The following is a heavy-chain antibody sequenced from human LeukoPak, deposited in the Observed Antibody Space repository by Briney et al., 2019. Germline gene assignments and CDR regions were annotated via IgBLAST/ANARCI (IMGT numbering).Heavy chain of an antibody. Sequence: KSSETLSLTCAVYGGSFSGYYWSWIRQPPGKGLEWIGEVNHSGSTNYNPSLKSRVTISVDTSKNQFSLKLSSVTAADTAVYYCARGGFDGYSCGRIDYWGQGTLVTVSS. CDR2: VNHSGST. V-gene: IGHV4-34*01. J-gene: IGHJ4*02. D-gene: IGHD5-18*01. CDR1: GGSFSGYY. CDR3: ARGGFDGYSCGRIDY.